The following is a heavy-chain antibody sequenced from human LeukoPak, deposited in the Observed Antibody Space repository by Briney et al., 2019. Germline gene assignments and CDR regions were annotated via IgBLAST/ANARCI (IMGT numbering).Heavy chain of an antibody. J-gene: IGHJ4*02. Sequence: SETLSLTCTVSGVSIRSYHWTWVRQPPGEGLEWIGHIYNSGSTNYNPSLRGRVTISLDTSKNQVSLKLTSVTAADTAMYYCARKDGDGWGQGTLVTVSS. V-gene: IGHV4-4*08. CDR3: ARKDGDG. CDR1: GVSIRSYH. D-gene: IGHD5-24*01. CDR2: IYNSGST.